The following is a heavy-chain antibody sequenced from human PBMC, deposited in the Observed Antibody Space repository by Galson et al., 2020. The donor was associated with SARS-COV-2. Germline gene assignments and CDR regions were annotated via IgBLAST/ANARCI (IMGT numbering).Heavy chain of an antibody. V-gene: IGHV3-23*01. Sequence: GGSLTLTCAASAFTFSSYAMSWVRPAPGKGLEWVSAISGSGGSTYYADSVKGRFTISRDNSKNTLYLQMDSLRAEDTAVYYCAKDGITMVRGEETFDYWGQGTLFTVSS. CDR1: AFTFSSYA. D-gene: IGHD3-10*01. CDR2: ISGSGGST. CDR3: AKDGITMVRGEETFDY. J-gene: IGHJ4*02.